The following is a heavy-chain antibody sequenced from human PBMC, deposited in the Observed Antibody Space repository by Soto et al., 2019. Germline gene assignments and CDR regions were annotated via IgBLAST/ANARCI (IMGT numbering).Heavy chain of an antibody. V-gene: IGHV3-23*01. CDR2: FRAGGDDGTT. CDR1: GFTFSSYS. CDR3: AKKVNSGSGSQYFDY. Sequence: GGSLTLSCVASGFTFSSYSMSCVRQAPGKGLEWVSGFRAGGDDGTTYYADSVKGRFTISRDNSKNTLFLQMNSLRAEDTAIYYCAKKVNSGSGSQYFDYFGQGTLVTVSS. D-gene: IGHD3-10*01. J-gene: IGHJ4*02.